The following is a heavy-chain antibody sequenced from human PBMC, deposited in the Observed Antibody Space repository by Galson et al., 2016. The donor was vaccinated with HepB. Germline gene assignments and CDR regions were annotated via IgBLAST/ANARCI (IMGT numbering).Heavy chain of an antibody. CDR3: ARGALAGGLGPPDS. Sequence: SLRLSCAASGFTFSDHDMIWIRQAPGKGLEWVSYIRFGSSKKTYADSVKGRFTISRDNAQNTMSLQMNSLRAEDPAVYYCARGALAGGLGPPDSWGPGTLVTVSS. V-gene: IGHV3-11*06. CDR1: GFTFSDHD. D-gene: IGHD6-19*01. CDR2: IRFGSSKK. J-gene: IGHJ4*02.